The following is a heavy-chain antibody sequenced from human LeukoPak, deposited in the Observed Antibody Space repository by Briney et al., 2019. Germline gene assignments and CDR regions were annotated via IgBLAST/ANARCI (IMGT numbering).Heavy chain of an antibody. CDR2: IYYSGST. CDR1: GASISGSSYY. D-gene: IGHD5-18*01. V-gene: IGHV4-39*01. Sequence: SETLSLTCTVSGASISGSSYYWGWIRQPPGKGLEWIGNIYYSGSTYYNPSLKSRVTISVDTSKNQFSLKLSSVTAADTAVYYCARQVGYTYGQVDYWGQGTLLTVSS. CDR3: ARQVGYTYGQVDY. J-gene: IGHJ4*02.